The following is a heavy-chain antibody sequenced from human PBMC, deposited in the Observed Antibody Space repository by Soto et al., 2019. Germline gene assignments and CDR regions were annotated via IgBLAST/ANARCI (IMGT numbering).Heavy chain of an antibody. CDR2: IYYSGST. Sequence: SETLSLTSTVSGGSISSSSYYWGWIRQPPGKGLEWIGSIYYSGSTYYNPSLKSRVTISVDTSENQFSLKLSSVTAADTAVYYCASSYGDYVSYWGQGTLVTVS. J-gene: IGHJ4*02. V-gene: IGHV4-39*01. D-gene: IGHD4-17*01. CDR1: GGSISSSSYY. CDR3: ASSYGDYVSY.